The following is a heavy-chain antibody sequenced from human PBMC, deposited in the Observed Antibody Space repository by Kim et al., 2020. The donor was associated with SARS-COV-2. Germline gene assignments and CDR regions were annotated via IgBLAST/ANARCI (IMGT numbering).Heavy chain of an antibody. CDR2: T. D-gene: IGHD5-18*01. Sequence: TKYSRKFQARVTITRDKSADTAYMEWTSLTPEDTAVYYCARDVGKWLQSSYWGQGTLVSVSS. V-gene: IGHV1-3*01. CDR3: ARDVGKWLQSSY. J-gene: IGHJ4*02.